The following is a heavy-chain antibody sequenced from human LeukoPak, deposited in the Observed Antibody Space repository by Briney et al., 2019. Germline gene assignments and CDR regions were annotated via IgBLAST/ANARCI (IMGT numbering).Heavy chain of an antibody. V-gene: IGHV4-38-2*02. CDR3: ARGTAMAY. J-gene: IGHJ4*02. Sequence: PSETLSLTCTVSGYSISSGYYWGWIRQPPGKGLEWIGSIYHSGSTYYNPSLKSRVTISVDTSKNQFSLKLSSVTAADTAVYYCARGTAMAYWGQGTLVTVSS. D-gene: IGHD5-18*01. CDR1: GYSISSGYY. CDR2: IYHSGST.